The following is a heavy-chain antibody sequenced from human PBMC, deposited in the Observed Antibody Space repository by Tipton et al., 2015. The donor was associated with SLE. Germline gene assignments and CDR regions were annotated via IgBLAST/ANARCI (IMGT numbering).Heavy chain of an antibody. CDR1: GFTFSSYA. V-gene: IGHV3-23*03. J-gene: IGHJ1*01. Sequence: GSLRLSCAASGFTFSSYAMSWVRQAPGKGLEWVSVIYSGGSTYYADSVKGRFTISRDNSKNTLYLQMNSLRAEDTAVYYCARTADCSSTSCYTGGGYFQHWGQGTLVTVSS. D-gene: IGHD2-2*02. CDR2: IYSGGST. CDR3: ARTADCSSTSCYTGGGYFQH.